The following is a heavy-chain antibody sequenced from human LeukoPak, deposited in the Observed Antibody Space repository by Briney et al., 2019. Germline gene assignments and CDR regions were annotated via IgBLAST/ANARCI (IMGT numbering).Heavy chain of an antibody. Sequence: PGGSLGLSCAASGFTFSSYGMSWVRQAPGKGLEWVSHISGSATNTYYAASVKGRFTISRDNSKNTLYLQMNSLRAEDTAMYYCAKGTAYYSLGPWGQGTLATVSS. J-gene: IGHJ5*02. CDR2: ISGSATNT. D-gene: IGHD3/OR15-3a*01. V-gene: IGHV3-23*01. CDR3: AKGTAYYSLGP. CDR1: GFTFSSYG.